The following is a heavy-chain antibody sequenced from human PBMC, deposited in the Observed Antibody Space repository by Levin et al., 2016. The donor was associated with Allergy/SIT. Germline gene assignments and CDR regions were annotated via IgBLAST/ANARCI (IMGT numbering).Heavy chain of an antibody. CDR1: GFTFSSYS. Sequence: ETLSLTCTASGFTFSSYSMTWVRQAPGKGLEWVSSIVGSGARTYYADSVKGRFTISRDNSKNTLHVQVNRLRDEDTAVYYCAKGAHYGVDVWGQGTTVTVSS. CDR3: AKGAHYGVDV. CDR2: IVGSGART. J-gene: IGHJ6*02. V-gene: IGHV3-23*01.